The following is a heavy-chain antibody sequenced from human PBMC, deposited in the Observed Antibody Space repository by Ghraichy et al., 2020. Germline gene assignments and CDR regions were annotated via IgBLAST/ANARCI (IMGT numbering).Heavy chain of an antibody. CDR2: ISCDGGSI. D-gene: IGHD3-3*01. J-gene: IGHJ4*02. Sequence: GGSLRLSCAASGLTFSSDGMRWVRQTPGKGLVWVSRISCDGGSISYADSVKGRFSTSRDNSKNTLYLQMNSLRAEDTAVYYCAKVGEYDFWSGSAVENYFDYWGQGTLVTVS. V-gene: IGHV3-74*01. CDR3: AKVGEYDFWSGSAVENYFDY. CDR1: GLTFSSDG.